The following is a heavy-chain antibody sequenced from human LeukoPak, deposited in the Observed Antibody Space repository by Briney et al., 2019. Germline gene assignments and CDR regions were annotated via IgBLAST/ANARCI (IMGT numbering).Heavy chain of an antibody. Sequence: GASVKVSCKASGYTFTGYYMHWVRQAPGQGLEWMGWINPNNGGTNYAQNFQGRVTMTRDTSTSTAYMELSRLRFDDTAVYYCASGPSLGTTHPYFDYWGQGTLVTVSS. J-gene: IGHJ4*02. D-gene: IGHD2-15*01. CDR2: INPNNGGT. V-gene: IGHV1-2*02. CDR1: GYTFTGYY. CDR3: ASGPSLGTTHPYFDY.